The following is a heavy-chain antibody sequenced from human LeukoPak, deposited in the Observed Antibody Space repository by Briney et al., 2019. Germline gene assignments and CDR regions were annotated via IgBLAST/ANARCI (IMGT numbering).Heavy chain of an antibody. J-gene: IGHJ4*02. Sequence: GASVKVSCKASGYTFSSYGISWVRQAPGQGLEWMGWISAYNGNTNYRQKLQGRVTMTTDTSTSTAYMDLRSLRSDDTAIYYCARDSPDGSGTYYNDIPDYWGQGTLVTVSS. CDR1: GYTFSSYG. D-gene: IGHD3-10*01. V-gene: IGHV1-18*01. CDR2: ISAYNGNT. CDR3: ARDSPDGSGTYYNDIPDY.